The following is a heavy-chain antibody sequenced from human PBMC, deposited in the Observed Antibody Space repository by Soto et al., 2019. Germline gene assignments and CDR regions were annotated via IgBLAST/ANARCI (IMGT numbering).Heavy chain of an antibody. V-gene: IGHV1-2*02. D-gene: IGHD4-17*01. Sequence: ASVKVSCKASGFTFADFYLHWVRQAPRQGLEWMGWINPNSGGTDYAQKFQGRITMTRDTSINTAYMELSRLRSDDTAVYYCASHVSEQYLLTSEGIQSWGQGTMV. J-gene: IGHJ3*01. CDR1: GFTFADFY. CDR3: ASHVSEQYLLTSEGIQS. CDR2: INPNSGGT.